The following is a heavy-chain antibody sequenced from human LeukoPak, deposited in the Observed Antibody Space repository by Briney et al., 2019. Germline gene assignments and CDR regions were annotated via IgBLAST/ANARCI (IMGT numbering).Heavy chain of an antibody. Sequence: PGGSLRLSCAASGFTFSVYWMHWVRQAPGRGLVWVSLINSDGSSTRYADSVKGRFTISRDNAKNTLYLQMNSLRAEDTAVYYCARGKAVAGTFSWFDPWGQGTLVNGSS. CDR3: ARGKAVAGTFSWFDP. J-gene: IGHJ5*02. CDR1: GFTFSVYW. D-gene: IGHD6-19*01. CDR2: INSDGSST. V-gene: IGHV3-74*01.